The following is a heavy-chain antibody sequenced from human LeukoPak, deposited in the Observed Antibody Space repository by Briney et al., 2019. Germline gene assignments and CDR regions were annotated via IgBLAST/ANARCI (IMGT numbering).Heavy chain of an antibody. D-gene: IGHD4-11*01. V-gene: IGHV4-34*01. CDR1: GGSFSGYY. Sequence: SETLSLTCAVYGGSFSGYYWSWIRQPPGKGLEWIGEINHSGSTNYNPSLKSRVTISVDTSRNQFSLKLSSVTAADTAVYYCAGTVTTAYYYYYMDVWGKGTTVTISS. CDR2: INHSGST. J-gene: IGHJ6*03. CDR3: AGTVTTAYYYYYMDV.